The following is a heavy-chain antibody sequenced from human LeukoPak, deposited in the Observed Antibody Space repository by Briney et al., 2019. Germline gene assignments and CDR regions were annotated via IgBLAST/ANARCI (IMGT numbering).Heavy chain of an antibody. Sequence: SETLSLTCSISGYSISSGFYWDWIRQPPGKGLEWIGYIYYSGSTKYNPSLKSRVTISVDTSKNQFSLKLSSVTAADTAVYYCARAKDSGRYYYYYYMDVWGKGTTVTVSS. J-gene: IGHJ6*03. CDR1: GYSISSGFY. D-gene: IGHD6-19*01. CDR2: IYYSGST. V-gene: IGHV4-61*01. CDR3: ARAKDSGRYYYYYYMDV.